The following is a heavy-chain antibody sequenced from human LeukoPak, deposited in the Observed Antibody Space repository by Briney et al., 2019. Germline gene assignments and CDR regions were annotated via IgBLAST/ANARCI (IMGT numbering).Heavy chain of an antibody. CDR1: GFTISSNY. J-gene: IGHJ4*02. V-gene: IGHV3-53*01. Sequence: GGSLRLSCAASGFTISSNYMSWIRQAPGKGLEWVSVIYSGGSTYYADSVKGRFTISRDNSKNTLYLQMNSLRAEDPAVYYCARLVNSGHYFYYWGQGTLVTVSS. D-gene: IGHD4-23*01. CDR3: ARLVNSGHYFYY. CDR2: IYSGGST.